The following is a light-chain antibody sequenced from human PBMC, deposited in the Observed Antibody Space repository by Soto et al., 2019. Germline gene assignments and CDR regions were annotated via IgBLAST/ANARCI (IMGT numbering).Light chain of an antibody. CDR2: EVT. CDR1: SSDIGIYKY. CDR3: SSYTGNTLVV. Sequence: QSALTQPASVSGSPGQSIAISCTGSSSDIGIYKYVSWYQQHPGKVPKLIIYEVTNRPSGVSNRFSGSKSGNTASLTISGLQAEDEADYYCSSYTGNTLVVFGGGTKLTVL. J-gene: IGLJ2*01. V-gene: IGLV2-14*01.